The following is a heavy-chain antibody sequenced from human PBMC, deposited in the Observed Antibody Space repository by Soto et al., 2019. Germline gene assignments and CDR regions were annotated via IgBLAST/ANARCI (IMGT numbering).Heavy chain of an antibody. D-gene: IGHD3-22*01. CDR3: AKVSAEISGYYHY. J-gene: IGHJ4*02. CDR1: GFTFSSYA. V-gene: IGHV3-23*01. Sequence: GGSLRLSCAASGFTFSSYAMSWVRQAPGKGLEWVSAISGSGGSTYYADSVKGRFTISRDNSKNTLYLQMDSLRAEDTAVYYCAKVSAEISGYYHYWGQGTLVTVSS. CDR2: ISGSGGST.